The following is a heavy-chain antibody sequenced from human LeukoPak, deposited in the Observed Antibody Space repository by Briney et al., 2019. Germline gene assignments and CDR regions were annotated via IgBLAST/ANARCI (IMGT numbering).Heavy chain of an antibody. V-gene: IGHV2-5*02. J-gene: IGHJ4*02. CDR1: GFSLSTSGVG. D-gene: IGHD5-18*01. Sequence: ESGPTLVNPTQTLTLTCTFSGFSLSTSGVGVGWIRQPPGKALEWLALIYWDDDKRYSPSLKSRLTIIKDTSKNQVVLTMTNMDPVDTATYYCAHRGRVSGYSYGGVFRYWGQGTLVTVSS. CDR2: IYWDDDK. CDR3: AHRGRVSGYSYGGVFRY.